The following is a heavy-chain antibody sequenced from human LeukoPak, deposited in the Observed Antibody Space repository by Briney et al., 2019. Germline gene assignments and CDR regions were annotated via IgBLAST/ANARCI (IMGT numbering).Heavy chain of an antibody. CDR1: GGSISSSSYY. D-gene: IGHD3-9*01. CDR2: IYYSGST. V-gene: IGHV4-39*01. CDR3: ARLISRSYDILTGCYSGDY. J-gene: IGHJ4*02. Sequence: SETLSLTCTVSGGSISSSSYYWGWIRQPPGKGLEWIGSIYYSGSTYYNPSLKSRVTISVDTSKNQFSLKLSSVTAADTAVYYCARLISRSYDILTGCYSGDYWGQGTLVTVSS.